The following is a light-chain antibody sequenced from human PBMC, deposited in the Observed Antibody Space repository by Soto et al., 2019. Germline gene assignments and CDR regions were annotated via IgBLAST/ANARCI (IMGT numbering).Light chain of an antibody. CDR3: GSWAYSLSDVL. CDR1: RSHIGSND. V-gene: IGLV1-47*01. CDR2: RSN. J-gene: IGLJ2*01. Sequence: QSVLTEPPSASGTPGQWVSISGSGSRSHIGSNDAFWYEQLPGTAPKLLIYRSNHRPSGVPDRFSGSKSGTSAALAIAGLRSEDEADYYCGSWAYSLSDVLFGAGTKLTVL.